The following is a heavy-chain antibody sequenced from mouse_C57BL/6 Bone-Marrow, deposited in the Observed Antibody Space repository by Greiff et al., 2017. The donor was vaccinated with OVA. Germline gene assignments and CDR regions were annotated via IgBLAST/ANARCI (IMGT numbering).Heavy chain of an antibody. V-gene: IGHV3-1*01. D-gene: IGHD6-1*01. Sequence: EVQVVESGPGMVKPSQSLSLTCTVTGYSITSGYDWHWIRHFPGNKLEWMGYISYSGSTNYNPSLKSRISITHDTSKNHFFLKLNSVTTEDTATYYCAREETRLLWYFDVWGTGTTVTVSS. J-gene: IGHJ1*03. CDR3: AREETRLLWYFDV. CDR2: ISYSGST. CDR1: GYSITSGYD.